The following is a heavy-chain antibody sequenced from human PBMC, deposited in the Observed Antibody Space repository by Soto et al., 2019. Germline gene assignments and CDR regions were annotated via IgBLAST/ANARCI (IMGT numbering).Heavy chain of an antibody. V-gene: IGHV3-72*01. D-gene: IGHD4-17*01. J-gene: IGHJ4*02. Sequence: EVQLVDSGGGLVQPGGSLRLSCAASGFTFSDHYMDWVRQAPGKGLEWVGRTRNKANSYTTEYAASVKGRFTISRDDSKNSLYLQMNSLKTEDTAVYYCARGLMTTAVYYFDYWGQGTLVTVSS. CDR2: TRNKANSYTT. CDR3: ARGLMTTAVYYFDY. CDR1: GFTFSDHY.